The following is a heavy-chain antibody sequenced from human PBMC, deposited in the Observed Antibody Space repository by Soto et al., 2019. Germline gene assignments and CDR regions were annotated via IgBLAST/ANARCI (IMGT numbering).Heavy chain of an antibody. Sequence: VHLVESGVALLQPGRSLRLSCEASGVTFDDYAMHWVRQAPGKGLEWVSGITWNIGTSAYADSVKGRFTISRDNAGNFLYLEMNSLRADDTAFYYCVKDLEGQLQYGSFEAWAQVTLVTVSS. CDR2: ITWNIGTS. CDR1: GVTFDDYA. V-gene: IGHV3-9*01. CDR3: VKDLEGQLQYGSFEA. D-gene: IGHD3-9*01. J-gene: IGHJ5*02.